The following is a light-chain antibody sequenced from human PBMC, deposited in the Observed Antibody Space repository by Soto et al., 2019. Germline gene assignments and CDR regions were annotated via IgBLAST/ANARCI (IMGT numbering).Light chain of an antibody. Sequence: VVTQPPSVSGAPGQRVTISCTGSSSNIGAGYDVHWYQQLPGTAPKLLIYGNSNRPSGVPDRFSGSKSGTSASLAITGLQAEDEADYYCTSYTISSAPFVFGTGTKVTVL. CDR2: GNS. J-gene: IGLJ1*01. CDR3: TSYTISSAPFV. CDR1: SSNIGAGYD. V-gene: IGLV1-40*01.